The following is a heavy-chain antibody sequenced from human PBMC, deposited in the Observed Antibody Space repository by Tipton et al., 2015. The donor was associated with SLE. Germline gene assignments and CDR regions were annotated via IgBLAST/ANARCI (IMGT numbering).Heavy chain of an antibody. CDR2: IYTSGST. Sequence: TLSLTCTVSGGSISSGSYYWSWIRQPAGKGLEWIGRIYTSGSTNYNPSLKSRVTISVDTSKNQFSLKLSSVTAADTAVYYCARGQKRLGAYFDYWGQGTLVTVSS. V-gene: IGHV4-61*02. D-gene: IGHD3-16*01. CDR3: ARGQKRLGAYFDY. CDR1: GGSISSGSYY. J-gene: IGHJ4*02.